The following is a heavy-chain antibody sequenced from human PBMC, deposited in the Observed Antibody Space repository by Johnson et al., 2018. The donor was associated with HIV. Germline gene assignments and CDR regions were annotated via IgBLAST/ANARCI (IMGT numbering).Heavy chain of an antibody. Sequence: VQLLESGGGLVQPGGSLRLSCAASGFTFSSYAMTWVRQAPGKGLEWVSAISGSGGSTYYADSVKGRFTISRDNSKNTLSLQMNSLRAEDKAVYYCAKGLGGAFDIWGQGTMVTVSS. D-gene: IGHD3-16*01. CDR1: GFTFSSYA. CDR2: ISGSGGST. CDR3: AKGLGGAFDI. V-gene: IGHV3-23*01. J-gene: IGHJ3*02.